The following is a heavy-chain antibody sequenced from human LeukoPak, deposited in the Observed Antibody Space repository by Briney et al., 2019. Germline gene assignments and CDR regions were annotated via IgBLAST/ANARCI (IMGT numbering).Heavy chain of an antibody. CDR3: ARLDIVATIVYFDY. Sequence: SETLSLTCTVSGGSISSSSYYWGWIRQPPGQGLEWVGSIYYSGSTYYNPSLKSRVTISVDTTKNQFSLKLSSVTAADTAVYYCARLDIVATIVYFDYWGQGTLVTVSS. D-gene: IGHD5-12*01. CDR2: IYYSGST. CDR1: GGSISSSSYY. V-gene: IGHV4-39*01. J-gene: IGHJ4*02.